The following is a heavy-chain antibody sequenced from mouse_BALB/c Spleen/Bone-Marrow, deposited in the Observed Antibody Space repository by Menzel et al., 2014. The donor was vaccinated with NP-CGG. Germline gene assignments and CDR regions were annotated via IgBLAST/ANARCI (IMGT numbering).Heavy chain of an antibody. J-gene: IGHJ1*01. V-gene: IGHV1-84*02. CDR2: IYPGSDNT. CDR3: ARLWHFDV. Sequence: QVQLKQSGPELVKPGTSVKISCKASGYTFTDYYINWVKQKPGQGLERIGWIYPGSDNTKYNEKFKGKATLTVGTSSTTAYMQLSSLTSEDTAVYFCARLWHFDVWGAGTTVTVSS. CDR1: GYTFTDYY.